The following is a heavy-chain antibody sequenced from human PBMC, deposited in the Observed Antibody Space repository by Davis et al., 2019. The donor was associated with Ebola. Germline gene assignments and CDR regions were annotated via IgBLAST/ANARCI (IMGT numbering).Heavy chain of an antibody. Sequence: PSETLSLTCTVSGGSISSNYWSWIRQPAGGAPEWIGRIYISGSTNYNPSLNSRVTMSIDTAKNQFSLKLTSVTAADTAVYYCARQPRTIFGPAGACDIWGQGTMVTVSS. CDR1: GGSISSNY. CDR3: ARQPRTIFGPAGACDI. V-gene: IGHV4-4*07. J-gene: IGHJ3*02. CDR2: IYISGST. D-gene: IGHD3-9*01.